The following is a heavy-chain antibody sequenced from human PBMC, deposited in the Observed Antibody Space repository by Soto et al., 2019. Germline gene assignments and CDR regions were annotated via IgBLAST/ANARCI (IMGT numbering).Heavy chain of an antibody. V-gene: IGHV3-23*01. D-gene: IGHD3-3*01. Sequence: PGGSLRLSCAASGFTFSNAWMNWVRQAPGKGLEWVGRISGSGGSTYYADSVKGRFTISRDNSKNTLYLQMNSLRAEDTAVYYCAKDTYYDFWSGYLLVWGQGTLVTVSS. CDR2: ISGSGGST. J-gene: IGHJ4*02. CDR1: GFTFSNAW. CDR3: AKDTYYDFWSGYLLV.